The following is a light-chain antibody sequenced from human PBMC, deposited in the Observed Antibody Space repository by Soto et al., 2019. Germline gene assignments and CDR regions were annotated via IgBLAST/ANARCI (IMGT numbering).Light chain of an antibody. Sequence: QAVLTQSSSASASLGSSVKLTCILSSGHSTYIIAWHQQQPGKAPRFLMTLDRSGSYNRGSGVPDRFSGSSYGADRYLTISNLQFEDEGDYYCETWYSNTHKVFGGGTKLTVL. CDR1: SGHSTYI. CDR2: LDRSGSY. V-gene: IGLV4-60*02. CDR3: ETWYSNTHKV. J-gene: IGLJ3*02.